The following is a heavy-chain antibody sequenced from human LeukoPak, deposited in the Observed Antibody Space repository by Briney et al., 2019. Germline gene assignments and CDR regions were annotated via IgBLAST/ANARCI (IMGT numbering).Heavy chain of an antibody. Sequence: ASVKVSCKASGYTFTSYDINWVRQAPGQGLEWMGWMNPNSGNTGYAQKFQGRVTMTRNTSISTAYMELSSLRSEDTAVYYCARAEGGYYDFWSGYPNWFDPWGQGTLVTVSS. CDR1: GYTFTSYD. D-gene: IGHD3-3*01. CDR3: ARAEGGYYDFWSGYPNWFDP. J-gene: IGHJ5*02. V-gene: IGHV1-8*01. CDR2: MNPNSGNT.